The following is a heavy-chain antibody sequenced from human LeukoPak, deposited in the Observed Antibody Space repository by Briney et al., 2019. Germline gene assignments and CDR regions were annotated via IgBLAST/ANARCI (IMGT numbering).Heavy chain of an antibody. J-gene: IGHJ4*02. Sequence: PGRSLRLSCAASGFTFSSYAMHWVRQAPGKGLEWVAVISYDGSNKYYADSVKGRFTISRDNSKNTLYLQRNSLRAEDTAAYYCARVQGRYSYGSGFDYWGQGPLVTVSS. CDR2: ISYDGSNK. CDR3: ARVQGRYSYGSGFDY. D-gene: IGHD5-18*01. CDR1: GFTFSSYA. V-gene: IGHV3-30*04.